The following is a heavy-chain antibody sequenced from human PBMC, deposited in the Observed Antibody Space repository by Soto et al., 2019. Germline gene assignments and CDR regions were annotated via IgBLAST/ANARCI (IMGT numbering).Heavy chain of an antibody. D-gene: IGHD2-15*01. V-gene: IGHV3-53*04. CDR1: GFTVSSNY. CDR3: ARGPKYCSGGSCYLWWFDP. CDR2: IYSGGST. Sequence: GGSLRLSCAASGFTVSSNYMSWVRQAPGKGLEWVSVIYSGGSTYYADSVKGRFTISRHNSKNTLYLQMNSLRAEDTAVYYCARGPKYCSGGSCYLWWFDPWGQGTLVTVSS. J-gene: IGHJ5*02.